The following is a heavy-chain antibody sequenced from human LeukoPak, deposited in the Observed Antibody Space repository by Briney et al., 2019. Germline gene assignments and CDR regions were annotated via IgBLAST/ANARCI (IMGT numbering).Heavy chain of an antibody. J-gene: IGHJ4*02. V-gene: IGHV3-30-3*01. Sequence: PGGSLRLSCAASGFTFSSYAMHWVRQAPGKGLEWVAVISYDGSNKYYADSVKGRFTISRDNAKNTLYLQMNTLRAEDTAVYYCARVNVCPRCHFDYWGQGTLVTVSS. D-gene: IGHD3-16*01. CDR3: ARVNVCPRCHFDY. CDR1: GFTFSSYA. CDR2: ISYDGSNK.